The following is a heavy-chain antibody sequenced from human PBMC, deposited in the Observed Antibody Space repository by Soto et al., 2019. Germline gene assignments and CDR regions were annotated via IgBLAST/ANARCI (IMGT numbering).Heavy chain of an antibody. CDR1: GGTFSSYT. Sequence: QVQLVQSGAEVKKPGSSVKVSCKASGGTFSSYTISWVRQAPGQGLEWMGRIIPILGIANYAQKFQGRVTITADKSTSTAYMELSSLRSEDTAVYYCARDGGLLTGCPFDYWGQGTLVTVSS. J-gene: IGHJ4*02. V-gene: IGHV1-69*08. D-gene: IGHD3-9*01. CDR3: ARDGGLLTGCPFDY. CDR2: IIPILGIA.